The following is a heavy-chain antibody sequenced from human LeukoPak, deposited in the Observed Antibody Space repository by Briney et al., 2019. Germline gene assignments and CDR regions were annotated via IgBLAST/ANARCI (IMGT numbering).Heavy chain of an antibody. J-gene: IGHJ5*02. CDR1: GGSISSYY. D-gene: IGHD2-15*01. Sequence: PSETLSLTRTVSGGSISSYYWSWIRQPPGKGLEWIGYIYYSGSTNYNPSLKSRVTISVDTSKNQFSLKLSSVTAADTAVYYCTRLYCSGGSCYRGYNWFDPWGQGTLVTVSS. CDR3: TRLYCSGGSCYRGYNWFDP. CDR2: IYYSGST. V-gene: IGHV4-59*01.